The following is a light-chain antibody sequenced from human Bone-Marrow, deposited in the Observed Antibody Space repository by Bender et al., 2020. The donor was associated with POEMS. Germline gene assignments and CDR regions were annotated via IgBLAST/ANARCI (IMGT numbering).Light chain of an antibody. Sequence: QSVLTQPPSASGTPGQRVTISCSGGSIGRNSINWYQQLPGTAPRLVIYADDRRPSGVPNRFSASKSGSSASLAISGMQSEDAADYYCSTWSDRLNAWLFGGGTELTVL. CDR3: STWSDRLNAWL. CDR2: ADD. V-gene: IGLV1-44*01. J-gene: IGLJ3*02. CDR1: SIGRNS.